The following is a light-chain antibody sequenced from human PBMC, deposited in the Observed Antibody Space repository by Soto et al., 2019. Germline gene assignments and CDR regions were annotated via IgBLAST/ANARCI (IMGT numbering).Light chain of an antibody. CDR1: QNIERY. J-gene: IGKJ2*01. Sequence: DIQMTQSPSSLSASIGDTITISCRASQNIERYLNWYQQKEGRAPQLLMFAAANLESGVPSRFRGSGSVTDFTLTISSRQPEDFATYYCQQTHSTIHSFGQGTKVDIK. CDR2: AAA. CDR3: QQTHSTIHS. V-gene: IGKV1-39*01.